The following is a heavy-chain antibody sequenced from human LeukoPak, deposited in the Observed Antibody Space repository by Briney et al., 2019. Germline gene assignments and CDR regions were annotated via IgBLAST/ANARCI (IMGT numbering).Heavy chain of an antibody. J-gene: IGHJ6*03. V-gene: IGHV3-30*02. CDR1: GFTINTKY. Sequence: PGGSLRLSCAASGFTINTKYMSWVRQAPGKGLEWVAFIRYDGSIKYYADSVKGRFTISRDNSKNTLYLQMNSLRAEDTALYYCAKDTVKVATIRRVPHYMDVWGKGTTVTISS. CDR3: AKDTVKVATIRRVPHYMDV. D-gene: IGHD5-12*01. CDR2: IRYDGSIK.